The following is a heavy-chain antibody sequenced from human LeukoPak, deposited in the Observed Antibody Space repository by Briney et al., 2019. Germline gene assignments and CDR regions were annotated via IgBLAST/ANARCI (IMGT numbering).Heavy chain of an antibody. V-gene: IGHV1-18*01. CDR3: ARCPPPVYHFWSGYWPNYYMDV. CDR2: ISAYNGNT. D-gene: IGHD3-3*02. J-gene: IGHJ6*03. Sequence: ASLKVSCKASGGTFSSYAISWVRQAPGQGLEWMGWISAYNGNTNYAQKLQGRVTMTTDTSTSTAYMELRSLRSDDTAVYYCARCPPPVYHFWSGYWPNYYMDVWGKGTTVTVSS. CDR1: GGTFSSYA.